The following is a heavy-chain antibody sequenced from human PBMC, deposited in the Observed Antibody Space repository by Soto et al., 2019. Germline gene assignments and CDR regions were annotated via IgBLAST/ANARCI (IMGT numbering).Heavy chain of an antibody. J-gene: IGHJ4*02. V-gene: IGHV3-7*01. CDR1: GFTFSSYW. Sequence: GGSLRLSCAASGFTFSSYWMSWVRQAPGKGLEWVANIKQDGSEKYYVDSVKGRFTISRDNAKNSLYLQMNSLRAEDTAVYYCAHFVGYDLTDYWGQGTLVTVSS. CDR2: IKQDGSEK. D-gene: IGHD2-15*01. CDR3: AHFVGYDLTDY.